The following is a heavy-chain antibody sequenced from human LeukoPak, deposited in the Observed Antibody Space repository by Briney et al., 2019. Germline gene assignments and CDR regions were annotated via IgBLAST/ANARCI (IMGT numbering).Heavy chain of an antibody. D-gene: IGHD2-2*01. CDR3: AREEYQLLLGLYYGMDV. V-gene: IGHV1-69*04. CDR2: IIPIFGIA. CDR1: GGTFSSYA. J-gene: IGHJ6*02. Sequence: ASVKVSCKASGGTFSSYAISWVRQAPGQGLEWMGRIIPIFGIANCAQKFQGRVTITADKSTSTAYMELSSLRSEDTAVYYCAREEYQLLLGLYYGMDVWGQGTTVTVSS.